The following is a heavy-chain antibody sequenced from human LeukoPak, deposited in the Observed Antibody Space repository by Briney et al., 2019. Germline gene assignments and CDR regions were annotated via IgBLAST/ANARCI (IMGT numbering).Heavy chain of an antibody. J-gene: IGHJ5*02. D-gene: IGHD3-3*01. CDR3: AEGQERFVYSHFDP. Sequence: PSETLSLTCTVSGGSISSYYWSWIRQPPGKGLEWIGYIYYSGSTNYNPSLKSRVTISVDTSKNQFSLKLSSVTAADTAVYYCAEGQERFVYSHFDPWGQGTLVTVSS. CDR2: IYYSGST. V-gene: IGHV4-59*01. CDR1: GGSISSYY.